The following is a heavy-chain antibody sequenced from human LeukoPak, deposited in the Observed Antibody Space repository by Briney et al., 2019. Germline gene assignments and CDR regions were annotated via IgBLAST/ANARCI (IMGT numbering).Heavy chain of an antibody. CDR3: ARGRSKRGCSSTSCYPVGYFDY. CDR2: INHSGST. D-gene: IGHD2-2*01. CDR1: GFTFSSYS. J-gene: IGHJ4*02. V-gene: IGHV4-34*01. Sequence: GSLRLSCAASGFTFSSYSMNWIRQPPGKGLEWIGEINHSGSTNSNPSLKSRVTISVDTSKNQFSLKLSSVTAADTAVYYCARGRSKRGCSSTSCYPVGYFDYWGQGTLVTVSS.